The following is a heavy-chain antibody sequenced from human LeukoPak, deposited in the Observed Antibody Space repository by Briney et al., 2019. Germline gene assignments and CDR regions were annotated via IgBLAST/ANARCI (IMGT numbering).Heavy chain of an antibody. D-gene: IGHD2-2*01. CDR2: ISAYNGNT. V-gene: IGHV1-18*01. Sequence: ASVKVSCKASGYTFTSYGISWVRQAPGQGLEWMGWISAYNGNTNYAQKLQGRVTMTTDTSTSTAYMELRSLRSDDTAVYYCARGGCSSTSCYFRGGWFDPWGQGTLVTVSS. CDR1: GYTFTSYG. CDR3: ARGGCSSTSCYFRGGWFDP. J-gene: IGHJ5*02.